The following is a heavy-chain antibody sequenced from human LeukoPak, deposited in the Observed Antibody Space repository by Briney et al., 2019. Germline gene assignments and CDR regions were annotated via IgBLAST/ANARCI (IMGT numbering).Heavy chain of an antibody. D-gene: IGHD1-26*01. CDR2: INTDGSST. CDR3: AKTSPLGWEAFDI. J-gene: IGHJ3*02. CDR1: GFIFSSYW. V-gene: IGHV3-74*01. Sequence: GGSLRLSCAASGFIFSSYWMHWVRHAPGKGLAWVSRINTDGSSTSYADSVKGRFTISRDNAKNTLYLQMNSLRAEDTAVYYCAKTSPLGWEAFDIWGQGTMVTVSS.